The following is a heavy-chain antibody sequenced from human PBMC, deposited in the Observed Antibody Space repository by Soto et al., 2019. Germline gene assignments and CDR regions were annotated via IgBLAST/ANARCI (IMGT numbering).Heavy chain of an antibody. Sequence: QVQLVQSGAEVKKPGSSVKVSCKASGGTFSSYTISWVRQAPGQGLEWLGRIIPILGIANYAQKFQGRVTITADKPTTTAYMELSSLRSEDTAVYYCASRYDSSDYWGKGTLVSFSS. CDR2: IIPILGIA. V-gene: IGHV1-69*02. D-gene: IGHD3-22*01. CDR3: ASRYDSSDY. J-gene: IGHJ4*02. CDR1: GGTFSSYT.